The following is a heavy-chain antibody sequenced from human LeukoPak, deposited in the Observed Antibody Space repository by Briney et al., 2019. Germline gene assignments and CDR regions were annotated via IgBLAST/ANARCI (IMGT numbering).Heavy chain of an antibody. V-gene: IGHV3-66*01. CDR2: IYSGGAT. CDR3: ARDPPAVAANTYG. Sequence: TGGSLRLSCAASGFTVSNNYMRWVRQAPGKGLEWVSLIYSGGATFYADAVKGRFTISRDGSKNTLYLQMNSLGAEDTAVYYCARDPPAVAANTYGWGQGTLVTVSS. CDR1: GFTVSNNY. J-gene: IGHJ4*02. D-gene: IGHD6-6*01.